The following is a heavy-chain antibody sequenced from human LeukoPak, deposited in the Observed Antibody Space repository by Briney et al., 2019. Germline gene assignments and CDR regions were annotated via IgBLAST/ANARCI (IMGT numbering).Heavy chain of an antibody. CDR1: GSTFTGSY. D-gene: IGHD4-17*01. Sequence: ASVKVSCKASGSTFTGSYMHWVRQAPGQGLEWMGWINPNDGGTNYAQKFKGRVTMTRDTSISTAYMELSGLRSDDTAVYYCARASKATSVTHPWGQGTTVTVFS. CDR3: ARASKATSVTHP. J-gene: IGHJ6*02. V-gene: IGHV1-2*02. CDR2: INPNDGGT.